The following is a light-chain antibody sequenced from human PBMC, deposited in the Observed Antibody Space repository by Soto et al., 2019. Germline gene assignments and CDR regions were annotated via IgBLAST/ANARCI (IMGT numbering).Light chain of an antibody. CDR1: NSNIGAGYD. CDR2: GNS. V-gene: IGLV1-40*01. Sequence: QSVLTQPPSVSGAPGQRVTISCTGYNSNIGAGYDVHWYQQLPGTAPKLLIYGNSNRPSGVPDRFSASKSGTSASLAITGLQAEDGADYYCQSYGSSLSGWVFGGGTQLTVL. J-gene: IGLJ3*02. CDR3: QSYGSSLSGWV.